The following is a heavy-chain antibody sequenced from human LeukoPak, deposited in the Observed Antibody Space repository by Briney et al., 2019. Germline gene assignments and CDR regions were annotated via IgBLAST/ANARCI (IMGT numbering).Heavy chain of an antibody. CDR1: GFTFSSYG. D-gene: IGHD2-2*01. J-gene: IGHJ4*02. V-gene: IGHV3-30*03. CDR3: ARESEGGTGTSCPDY. Sequence: GGSLRLSCAASGFTFSSYGMHWVRQAPGKGLEWVAGIQSNGRNKYYVDSVKGRFAISTDNSKSTLYLQVNSLRVEDTALYYCARESEGGTGTSCPDYWGQGTLVTVSS. CDR2: IQSNGRNK.